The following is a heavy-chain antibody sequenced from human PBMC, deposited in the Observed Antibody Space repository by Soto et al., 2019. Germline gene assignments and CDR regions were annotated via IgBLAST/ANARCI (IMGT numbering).Heavy chain of an antibody. D-gene: IGHD4-4*01. V-gene: IGHV1-8*01. J-gene: IGHJ4*02. CDR2: MNPNTGDT. CDR1: GYTFISYD. CDR3: ARGDGYSFDY. Sequence: QVQLVQSGAEVKKPGASVKVSCKASGYTFISYDINWVRQATGQGLEWMGWMNPNTGDTGYAQKFQGRVTMTRNTSINTANRELSSLRSDDTAVYFCARGDGYSFDYWGQGTLVTVSS.